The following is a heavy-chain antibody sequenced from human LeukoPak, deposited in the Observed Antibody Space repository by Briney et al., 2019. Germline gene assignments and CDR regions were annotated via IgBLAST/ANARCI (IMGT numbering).Heavy chain of an antibody. CDR2: IYYSGST. CDR3: ARRTPFNGSGNYEYYFDY. V-gene: IGHV4-39*01. J-gene: IGHJ4*02. D-gene: IGHD3-10*01. CDR1: GGSISISTYY. Sequence: PSETLSLTRTVSGGSISISTYYWGWIRQSPGKGLEWIGSIYYSGSTYYNPSLKSRVTISVDTSKNQFSLKLSSVTAADTAVYYCARRTPFNGSGNYEYYFDYWGQGTLVTVSS.